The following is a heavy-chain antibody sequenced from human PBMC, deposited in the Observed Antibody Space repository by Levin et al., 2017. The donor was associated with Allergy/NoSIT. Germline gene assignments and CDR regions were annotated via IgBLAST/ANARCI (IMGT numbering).Heavy chain of an antibody. V-gene: IGHV3-74*01. CDR2: IKTDGSET. J-gene: IGHJ6*02. CDR1: GFTFSNYW. Sequence: GESLKISCAASGFTFSNYWMQWVRQAPGKGLVWVSRIKTDGSETTYADTVKGRFTISRDNAKNTLYLQMNSLRDEDTAGYYCARGGGGCTSTSCLYYYYGMDVWGQGATVTVSS. CDR3: ARGGGGCTSTSCLYYYYGMDV. D-gene: IGHD2-2*01.